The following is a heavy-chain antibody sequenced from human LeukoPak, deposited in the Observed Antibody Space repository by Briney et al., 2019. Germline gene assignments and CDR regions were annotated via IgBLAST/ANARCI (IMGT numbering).Heavy chain of an antibody. V-gene: IGHV3-7*01. Sequence: GGSLRLSCAASGFTFAYYWIAWVRQAPGRGLEWVASIKEDGTRKYYVDSVKGRFTISKDDAKNALFLQMDSLRVEDTAIYYCVRAGWELDYWGQGTLVTVSS. CDR2: IKEDGTRK. CDR3: VRAGWELDY. D-gene: IGHD1-26*01. CDR1: GFTFAYYW. J-gene: IGHJ4*02.